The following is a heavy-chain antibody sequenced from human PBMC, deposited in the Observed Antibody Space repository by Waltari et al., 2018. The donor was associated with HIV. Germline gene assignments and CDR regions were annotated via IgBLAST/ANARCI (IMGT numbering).Heavy chain of an antibody. D-gene: IGHD3-3*01. V-gene: IGHV3-33*01. Sequence: QVQLVESGGGVVQPGRSLRLSCAASGFTFSSYGRHWVRQAPGKGREWVAVIWDDGSNYSYADSVKGRFTISRENSKNTLYLQMNSLRAEDSAVYYCARDLTYSYEQIDYWGQGTQVTVSS. CDR2: IWDDGSNY. CDR3: ARDLTYSYEQIDY. CDR1: GFTFSSYG. J-gene: IGHJ4*02.